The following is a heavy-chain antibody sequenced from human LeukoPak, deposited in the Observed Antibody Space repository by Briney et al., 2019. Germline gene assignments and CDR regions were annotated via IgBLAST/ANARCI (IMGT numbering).Heavy chain of an antibody. V-gene: IGHV1-18*04. D-gene: IGHD3-16*02. CDR1: GYTFTSYG. CDR2: ISAYKGNT. Sequence: ASVKVSCKASGYTFTSYGISWVRQAPGQGLEWMGWISAYKGNTNYEQKLQGKVTMTTDTSTSTAYMELRSLRSDDTAVYYCAREAGDYVWGSYRYGAEYFQHWGQGTLVTVSS. J-gene: IGHJ1*01. CDR3: AREAGDYVWGSYRYGAEYFQH.